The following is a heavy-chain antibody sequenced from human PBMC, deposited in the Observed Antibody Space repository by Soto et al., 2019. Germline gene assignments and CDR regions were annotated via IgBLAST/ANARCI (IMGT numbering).Heavy chain of an antibody. D-gene: IGHD3-3*01. V-gene: IGHV2-5*01. J-gene: IGHJ4*02. Sequence: QITLKESGPTLVKPTQTLTLTCTFSGFSLSTSGVGVGWIRQPPGKALGWLALIYWNDDKRYSPSLKSRLTLTTDTSKNQVVPTMTNMDPVDTATYYCAHLTYYDFWSHHFDYWGQGTLVTVSS. CDR3: AHLTYYDFWSHHFDY. CDR2: IYWNDDK. CDR1: GFSLSTSGVG.